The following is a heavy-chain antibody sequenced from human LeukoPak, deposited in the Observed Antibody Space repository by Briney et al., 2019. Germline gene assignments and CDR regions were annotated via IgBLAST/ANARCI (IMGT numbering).Heavy chain of an antibody. CDR2: IYYSGST. Sequence: SETLSLTCTVSGDSISSSSYYWGWIRQPPGKGLEWIGNIYYSGSTYYNPSLKSRVTISVDTSKNQFPLKLSSVTAADTAVYYCARRRGGWSFDYWGQGALVTVSS. CDR1: GDSISSSSYY. V-gene: IGHV4-39*01. CDR3: ARRRGGWSFDY. D-gene: IGHD3-3*01. J-gene: IGHJ4*02.